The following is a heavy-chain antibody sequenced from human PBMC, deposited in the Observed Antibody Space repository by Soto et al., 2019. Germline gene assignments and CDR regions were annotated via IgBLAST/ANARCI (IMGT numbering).Heavy chain of an antibody. CDR2: IYYSGST. J-gene: IGHJ6*02. CDR1: GGSISSYY. CDR3: ARDLRPAAIYDYYYYGMDV. D-gene: IGHD2-2*01. Sequence: SETLSLICTVSGGSISSYYWSWIRQPPGKGLEWIGYIYYSGSTNYNPSLKSRVTISVDTSKNQFSLKLSSVTAADTAVYYCARDLRPAAIYDYYYYGMDVWGQGTTVTVSS. V-gene: IGHV4-59*01.